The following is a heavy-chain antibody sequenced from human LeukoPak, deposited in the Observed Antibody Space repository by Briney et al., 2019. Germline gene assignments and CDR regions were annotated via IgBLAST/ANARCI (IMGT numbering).Heavy chain of an antibody. CDR2: ISYDGSNK. V-gene: IGHV3-30*18. CDR3: AKDLLGVYSGSYYEVGVLGMDV. CDR1: GFTFSSYG. D-gene: IGHD1-26*01. J-gene: IGHJ6*02. Sequence: PGGSLRLSCAVSGFTFSSYGMHWVRQAPGKGLEWVAVISYDGSNKYYADSVKGRFTISRDKSKNTLYLQMNSLRAEDTAVYYCAKDLLGVYSGSYYEVGVLGMDVWGQGTTVTVSS.